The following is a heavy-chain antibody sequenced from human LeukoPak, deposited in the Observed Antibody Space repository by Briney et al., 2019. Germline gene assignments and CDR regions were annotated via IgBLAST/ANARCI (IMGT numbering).Heavy chain of an antibody. D-gene: IGHD5-18*01. CDR3: ARDAGAPGGYSYGYGFDY. V-gene: IGHV6-1*01. Sequence: SQTLSLTRGISGDSVSSNSAAWNWIRQSPSRGLEWLGRTYYRSKWYNDYAVSVKSRITINPDTSKNQFSLQLNSVTPEDTAVYYCARDAGAPGGYSYGYGFDYWGQGTLVTVSS. CDR1: GDSVSSNSAA. J-gene: IGHJ4*02. CDR2: TYYRSKWYN.